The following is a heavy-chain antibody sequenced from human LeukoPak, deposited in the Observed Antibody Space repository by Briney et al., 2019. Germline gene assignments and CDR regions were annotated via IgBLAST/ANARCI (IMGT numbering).Heavy chain of an antibody. CDR3: ARDYRAATSSIGSGLAY. CDR2: ISYDGSNK. Sequence: PGGSLRLSCAASGFTFSTYWMSWVRQAPGKGLEWVAVISYDGSNKYYADSVKGRFTISRDNSKNTLYLQMNSLRAEDTAVYYCARDYRAATSSIGSGLAYWGQGTLVTVSS. V-gene: IGHV3-30*03. CDR1: GFTFSTYW. J-gene: IGHJ4*02. D-gene: IGHD2-15*01.